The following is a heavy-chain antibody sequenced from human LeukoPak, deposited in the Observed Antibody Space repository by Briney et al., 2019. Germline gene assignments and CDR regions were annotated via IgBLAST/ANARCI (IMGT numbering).Heavy chain of an antibody. J-gene: IGHJ6*02. V-gene: IGHV1-69*04. D-gene: IGHD5-18*01. CDR2: IIPDLNIT. CDR1: GGTFSSSA. CDR3: ARDQGLTAPPPYGLDV. Sequence: GASVKVSCTTSGGTFSSSAITWVRQAPGQGLEWMGRIIPDLNITTYAQKFQGSVTITADTSTNTVYMELSSLRSEETAVYYCARDQGLTAPPPYGLDVWGQGTTVIVSS.